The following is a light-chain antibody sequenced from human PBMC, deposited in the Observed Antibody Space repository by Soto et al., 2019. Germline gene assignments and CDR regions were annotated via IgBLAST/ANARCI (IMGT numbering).Light chain of an antibody. J-gene: IGLJ1*01. CDR2: AVT. CDR3: SSYTSSSTL. CDR1: SSDVGGYNY. V-gene: IGLV2-14*01. Sequence: QSVLTQPASVSGCPGQSMTSSCTGTSSDVGGYNYVSWYQQHPGKAPKLMIYAVTDRPSGVSSRFSGSKSGNTASLTISGLQAEDEADYYCSSYTSSSTLFGTGTKVTVL.